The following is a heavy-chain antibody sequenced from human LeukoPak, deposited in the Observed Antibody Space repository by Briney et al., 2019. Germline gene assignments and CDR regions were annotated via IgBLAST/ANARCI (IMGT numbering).Heavy chain of an antibody. J-gene: IGHJ6*03. CDR1: GGTFSSYA. D-gene: IGHD1-26*01. V-gene: IGHV1-69*05. Sequence: SVKVSCKASGGTFSSYAISWVRQAPGQGLEWMGGIIPIFGTANYAQKFQGRVTITTDESTSTAYMELSSLRSEDTAVYYCAAESGSYAYYYYMDDWGKGTTVTVSS. CDR2: IIPIFGTA. CDR3: AAESGSYAYYYYMDD.